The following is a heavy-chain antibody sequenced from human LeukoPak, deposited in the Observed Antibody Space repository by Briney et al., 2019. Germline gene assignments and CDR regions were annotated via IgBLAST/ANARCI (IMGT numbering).Heavy chain of an antibody. J-gene: IGHJ4*02. CDR2: INHNAEMI. D-gene: IGHD5/OR15-5a*01. Sequence: GGSLRLSCEASGFPFSSYVMSWVRQAPGKGLEWIAYINHNAEMIFYPDFVKGRFTISRDNAKNSLYLQMNALRDEDTAIYYCARDHVWAFDLWGQGTLVTVSS. CDR3: ARDHVWAFDL. CDR1: GFPFSSYV. V-gene: IGHV3-48*02.